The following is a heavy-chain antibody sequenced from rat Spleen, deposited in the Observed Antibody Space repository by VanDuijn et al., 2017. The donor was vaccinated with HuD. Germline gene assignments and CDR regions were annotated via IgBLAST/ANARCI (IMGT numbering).Heavy chain of an antibody. D-gene: IGHD5-1*01. CDR3: ARGGSSYVMDA. CDR2: ISYSGST. Sequence: EVQLLESGPGLVKPSQSLSLTCSVTGYSITSNYWGWIRKFPGNKMEWIGHISYSGSTKYNPSLKSRIAITRDTSKNQFFLELNSVTLEDTATYYCARGGSSYVMDAWGQGASVTVSS. V-gene: IGHV3-1*01. J-gene: IGHJ4*01. CDR1: GYSITSNY.